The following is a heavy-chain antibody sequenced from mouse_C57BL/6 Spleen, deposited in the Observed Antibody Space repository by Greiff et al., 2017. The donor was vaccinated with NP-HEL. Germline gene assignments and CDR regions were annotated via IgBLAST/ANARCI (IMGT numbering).Heavy chain of an antibody. CDR2: IHPNSGSP. CDR3: AGDYYYAMDY. Sequence: VQLQQSGAELVKPGASVKLSCKASGYTFTSYWMHWVKQRPGQGLEWIGMIHPNSGSPNYNETFKGRATLTVDKSSSTAYMQLSSLTSEDSAVYYGAGDYYYAMDYWGQGTSVTVSS. CDR1: GYTFTSYW. V-gene: IGHV1-64*01. J-gene: IGHJ4*01.